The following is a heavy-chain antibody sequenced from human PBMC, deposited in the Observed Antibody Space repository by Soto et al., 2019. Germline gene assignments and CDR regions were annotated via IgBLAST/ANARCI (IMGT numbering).Heavy chain of an antibody. CDR2: IKEDGSEK. J-gene: IGHJ6*02. D-gene: IGHD3-10*01. V-gene: IGHV3-7*01. CDR3: ARDKDRRSYSSFTDGLDV. CDR1: GFSISSYW. Sequence: LRLSCAVSGFSISSYWMTWVRQAPGKGLEWVANIKEDGSEKYYVGSVKGRFTISSDTAKNSLYLQMNSLRAEDTAIYYCARDKDRRSYSSFTDGLDVWGQGTTVTVS.